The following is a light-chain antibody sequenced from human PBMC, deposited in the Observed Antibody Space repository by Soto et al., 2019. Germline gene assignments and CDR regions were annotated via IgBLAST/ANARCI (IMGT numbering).Light chain of an antibody. CDR2: AVS. V-gene: IGKV1-39*01. Sequence: DVQMTQSPSSLSASVGYRVTITCRASQSISNYLNWSQHKPGRAPRLLIYAVSILQSGVPSRFSGSGSGIDFTLTISGLQPEDFAVYYCQQSHRAPLTFGGGTTVEIK. J-gene: IGKJ4*01. CDR3: QQSHRAPLT. CDR1: QSISNY.